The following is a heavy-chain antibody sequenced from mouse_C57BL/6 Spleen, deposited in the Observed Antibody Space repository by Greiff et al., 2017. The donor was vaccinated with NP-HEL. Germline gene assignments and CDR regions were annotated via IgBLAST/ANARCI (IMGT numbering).Heavy chain of an antibody. CDR3: VRYYGNYGFDY. D-gene: IGHD2-1*01. Sequence: EVQRVESGGGLVQPKGSLKLSCAASGFSFNTYAMNWVRQAPGKGLEWVARIRSKSNNYATYYADSVKDRFTISRDDSESMLYLQMNNLKTEDTAMYYCVRYYGNYGFDYWGQGTTLTVSS. CDR2: IRSKSNNYAT. CDR1: GFSFNTYA. J-gene: IGHJ2*01. V-gene: IGHV10-1*01.